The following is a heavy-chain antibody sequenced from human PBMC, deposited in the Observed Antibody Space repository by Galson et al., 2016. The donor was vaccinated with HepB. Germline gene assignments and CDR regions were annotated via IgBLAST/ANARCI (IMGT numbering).Heavy chain of an antibody. D-gene: IGHD3-16*01. Sequence: SVKVSCKASGYMFTSHYIHWVRQAPGQGLEWVGIIDPSVNRTTYAEHLQGRVTMTSDTSMSTAYMDLISLRSDDTALYYCARAPSLHSKGRGGFWFDPWGQGTLVSVSS. J-gene: IGHJ5*02. CDR2: IDPSVNRT. CDR3: ARAPSLHSKGRGGFWFDP. CDR1: GYMFTSHY. V-gene: IGHV1-46*04.